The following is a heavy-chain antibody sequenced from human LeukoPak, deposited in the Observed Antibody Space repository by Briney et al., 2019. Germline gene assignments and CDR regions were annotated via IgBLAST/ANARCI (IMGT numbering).Heavy chain of an antibody. D-gene: IGHD5-18*01. V-gene: IGHV1-69*05. CDR2: IIPMFGTA. CDR1: GGTFSSYE. Sequence: VASVKVSCKASGGTFSSYEISWVRQAPGQGLEWMGGIIPMFGTAKYAQKFQGRVTTTTDKSTSTAYMELSSLRSEDTAVYYCARVRVRGYSYTFDYWGQGTRVTVSS. J-gene: IGHJ4*02. CDR3: ARVRVRGYSYTFDY.